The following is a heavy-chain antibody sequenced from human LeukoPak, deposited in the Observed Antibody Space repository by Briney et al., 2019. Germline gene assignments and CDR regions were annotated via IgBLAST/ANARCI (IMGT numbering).Heavy chain of an antibody. CDR1: GGSISSYY. CDR3: ARDGSYYDSSGYNNAFDI. J-gene: IGHJ3*02. CDR2: IYYSGST. D-gene: IGHD3-22*01. V-gene: IGHV4-59*01. Sequence: PSETLSLTCTASGGSISSYYWSWIRQPPGKGLEWIGYIYYSGSTNYNPSLKSRVTISVDTSKNQFSLKLSSVTAADTAVYYCARDGSYYDSSGYNNAFDIWGQGTMVTVSS.